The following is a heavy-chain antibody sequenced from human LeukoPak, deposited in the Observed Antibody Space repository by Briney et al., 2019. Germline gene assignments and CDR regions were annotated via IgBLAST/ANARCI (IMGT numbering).Heavy chain of an antibody. D-gene: IGHD1-26*01. Sequence: GASVKVSCKASGYTFTSYDINWVRQATGQGLEWMGWMNPNSGNTGYAQKFQGRVTMTRNTSISTAYMELSSLRSEDTAVYYCARGLRGVGAIKMAIGYWGQGTLVTVSS. CDR2: MNPNSGNT. J-gene: IGHJ4*02. CDR3: ARGLRGVGAIKMAIGY. CDR1: GYTFTSYD. V-gene: IGHV1-8*01.